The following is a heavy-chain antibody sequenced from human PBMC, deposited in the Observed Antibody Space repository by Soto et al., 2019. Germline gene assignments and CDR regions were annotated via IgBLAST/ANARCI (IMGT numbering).Heavy chain of an antibody. CDR1: GFTFSSYA. V-gene: IGHV3-30-3*01. CDR3: AAHEAG. J-gene: IGHJ4*02. CDR2: ISYDGSNK. Sequence: QVQLVESGGGVVQPGRSLRLSCAASGFTFSSYAMHWVRQAPGKGLEWVAVISYDGSNKYYADSVKGRFTISRDNSKNTLDLQRDSLGAEDTAVYYCAAHEAGWGEGTLVIVSS.